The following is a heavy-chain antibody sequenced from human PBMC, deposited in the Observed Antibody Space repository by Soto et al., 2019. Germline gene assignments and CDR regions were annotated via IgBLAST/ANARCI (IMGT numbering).Heavy chain of an antibody. CDR2: FSGGRDTT. CDR1: GFTFSSYA. D-gene: IGHD2-21*01. CDR3: AKATSATCTGSICYSFDY. Sequence: VQLLESGGGLVQPGGSLRLSCVASGFTFSSYAMSWVRQAPGQXLEWVATFSGGRDTTWHADSVKGRFTLSRDSSKNTLYLKMNSLRPEDTALYYCAKATSATCTGSICYSFDYWGQGTLVTVSS. V-gene: IGHV3-23*01. J-gene: IGHJ4*02.